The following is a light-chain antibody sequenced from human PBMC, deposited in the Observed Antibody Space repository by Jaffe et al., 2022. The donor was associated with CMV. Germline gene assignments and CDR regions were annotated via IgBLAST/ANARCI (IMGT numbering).Light chain of an antibody. V-gene: IGKV3-11*01. CDR1: QSVSSY. CDR2: DAV. Sequence: EIVLTQSPATLSLSPGDRATLSCRASQSVSSYLAWYQQKPGQSPRLLIYDAVNRATGVPARFRGSGSGTDFTLTISSLEPEDFAVYYCQQRGNWPPRVTFGPGTKVDIK. J-gene: IGKJ3*01. CDR3: QQRGNWPPRVT.